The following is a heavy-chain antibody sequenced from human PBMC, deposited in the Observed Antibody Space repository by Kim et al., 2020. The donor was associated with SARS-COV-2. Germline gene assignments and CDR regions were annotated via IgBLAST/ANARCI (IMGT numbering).Heavy chain of an antibody. V-gene: IGHV3-33*01. CDR2: IWYDGSNK. D-gene: IGHD3-22*01. Sequence: GGSLRLSCAASGFTFSSYGMHWVRQAPGKGLEWVAVIWYDGSNKYYADSVKGRFTISRDNSKNTLYLQMNSLRAEDTAVYYCARDDSSGYYPRGFDYWGQGTLVTVSS. CDR3: ARDDSSGYYPRGFDY. CDR1: GFTFSSYG. J-gene: IGHJ4*02.